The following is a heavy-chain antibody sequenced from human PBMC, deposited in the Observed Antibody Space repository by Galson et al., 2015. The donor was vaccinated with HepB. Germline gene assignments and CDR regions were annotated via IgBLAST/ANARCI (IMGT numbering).Heavy chain of an antibody. CDR1: GFTFSSYN. D-gene: IGHD3-16*01. J-gene: IGHJ4*02. Sequence: SLRLSCAASGFTFSSYNMHWVRQAPSKGLEWVAIVWYDATYKYYADSVKGRFTTSRDSSSNTVFLLMTSLRVDDTAVYYCAKVAILGATPHYFDYLGQGTLVTVSS. V-gene: IGHV3-33*06. CDR2: VWYDATYK. CDR3: AKVAILGATPHYFDY.